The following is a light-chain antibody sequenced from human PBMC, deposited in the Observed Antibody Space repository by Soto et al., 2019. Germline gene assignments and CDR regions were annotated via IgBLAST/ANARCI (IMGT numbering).Light chain of an antibody. J-gene: IGKJ5*01. Sequence: EIVMTQSPATLSVSPGERAILSFRASQSISINLAWYQQKPFQAPRLLIYAASNRATGVPARFSGSWSGTEFTLTISSLQSEDFAVYYCQQYNNWITFGQGTRLEIK. CDR1: QSISIN. CDR2: AAS. CDR3: QQYNNWIT. V-gene: IGKV3-15*01.